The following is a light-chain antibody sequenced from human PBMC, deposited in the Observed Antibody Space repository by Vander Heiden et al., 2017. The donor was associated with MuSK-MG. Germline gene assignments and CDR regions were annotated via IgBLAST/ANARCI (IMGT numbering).Light chain of an antibody. J-gene: IGKJ2*01. V-gene: IGKV2D-29*01. CDR3: MQGVQVPST. CDR2: DCF. CDR1: QSLLKSDGKTY. Sequence: DIVMTQTPLSLSVTPGQPASISCDSSQSLLKSDGKTYLYWYLQKPGQPPQLLIHDCFNRGSGVPDRFSGSGSGTDFTLTISRVEAEDVGVYYCMQGVQVPSTFGQGTKVEIK.